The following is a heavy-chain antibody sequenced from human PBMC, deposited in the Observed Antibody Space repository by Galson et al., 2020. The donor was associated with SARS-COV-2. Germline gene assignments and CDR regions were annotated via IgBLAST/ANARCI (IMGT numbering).Heavy chain of an antibody. Sequence: GGSLRLSCAGSGFTFSSYEMNWVRQAPGKGLEWVSYISGSGTNMYYADSVKGRFNISRDNARSSLYLQMTSLRAEDTAVYYCASPYLAAASFFGAFDIWGLGTMVTVSS. D-gene: IGHD2-15*01. J-gene: IGHJ3*02. V-gene: IGHV3-48*03. CDR2: ISGSGTNM. CDR3: ASPYLAAASFFGAFDI. CDR1: GFTFSSYE.